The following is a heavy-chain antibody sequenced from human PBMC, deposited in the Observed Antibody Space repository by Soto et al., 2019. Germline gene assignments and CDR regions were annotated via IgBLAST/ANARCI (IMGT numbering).Heavy chain of an antibody. D-gene: IGHD3-9*01. Sequence: QVQLQGSRPGLVKPSQTLSLNCTVSGGSITSGGHFWSWIRQVPGMGLEWIGYIYYSGTTYYNPSLRSRVTISVDTSKNQFSLELSSVTAADTAVYYCARGSRPFECFDPWGQGTLVTVSS. CDR1: GGSITSGGHF. J-gene: IGHJ5*02. CDR2: IYYSGTT. V-gene: IGHV4-31*03. CDR3: ARGSRPFECFDP.